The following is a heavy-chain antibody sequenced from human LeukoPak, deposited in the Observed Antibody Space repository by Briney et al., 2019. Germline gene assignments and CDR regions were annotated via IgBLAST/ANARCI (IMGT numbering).Heavy chain of an antibody. J-gene: IGHJ3*02. V-gene: IGHV1-2*02. D-gene: IGHD2-8*01. Sequence: GASVKVSCKASGNTFTGYYMHWVRQAPGQGLEWMGWINPNSGGTNYAQKFQGRVTMTRDTSISTAYMELSRLRSDDTAVYYCARSSPYCTNGVCYTDAFDIWGQGTMVTVSS. CDR3: ARSSPYCTNGVCYTDAFDI. CDR2: INPNSGGT. CDR1: GNTFTGYY.